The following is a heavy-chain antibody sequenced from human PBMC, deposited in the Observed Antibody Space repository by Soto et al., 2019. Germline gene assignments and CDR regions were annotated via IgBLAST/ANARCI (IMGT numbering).Heavy chain of an antibody. CDR2: ISSSSDNI. V-gene: IGHV3-48*01. D-gene: IGHD2-2*01. CDR3: ARDKGYCSSTSCYYDYYMDV. Sequence: VQLVESGGGLVQPGGSPRLSCAASGFVFSSYHMNWVRQAPGKGLERISYISSSSDNIYYADSVRGRFTISRDNAKNSLYLQMNSLRAEDTAVYYCARDKGYCSSTSCYYDYYMDVWGKGTTVTVSS. CDR1: GFVFSSYH. J-gene: IGHJ6*03.